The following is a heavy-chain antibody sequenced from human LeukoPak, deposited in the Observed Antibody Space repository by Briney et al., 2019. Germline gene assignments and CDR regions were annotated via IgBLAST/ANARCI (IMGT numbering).Heavy chain of an antibody. CDR3: ARGVVVIRGDYYYGMDV. V-gene: IGHV4-59*01. Sequence: SETLSLTCTVSGGSISSYYWSWIRQPPGKGLEWIGYIYYSGSTNYNPSLKSRVTISVDTSKNQFSLKLSSVTAADTAVYYCARGVVVIRGDYYYGMDVWGQGTTVTVSS. D-gene: IGHD3-22*01. CDR2: IYYSGST. J-gene: IGHJ6*02. CDR1: GGSISSYY.